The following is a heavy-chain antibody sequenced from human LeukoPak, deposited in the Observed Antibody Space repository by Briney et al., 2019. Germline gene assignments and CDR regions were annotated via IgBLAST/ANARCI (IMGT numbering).Heavy chain of an antibody. Sequence: ASVKVSCKVSGYTLTELSMHWVRQAPGKGLGWMGGFDPEDGETIYAQKFQGRVTMTEDTSTDTAYMELSSLRSEDTAVYYCATAFSAAGNLDYWGQGTLVTVSS. CDR2: FDPEDGET. V-gene: IGHV1-24*01. J-gene: IGHJ4*02. CDR3: ATAFSAAGNLDY. CDR1: GYTLTELS. D-gene: IGHD6-13*01.